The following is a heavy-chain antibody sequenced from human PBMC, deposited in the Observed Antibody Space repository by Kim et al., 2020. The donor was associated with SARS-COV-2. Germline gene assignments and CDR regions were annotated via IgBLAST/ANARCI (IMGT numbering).Heavy chain of an antibody. CDR2: INSDGSST. Sequence: GGSLRLSCAASGFTFSSYWMHWVRQAPGKGLVWVSRINSDGSSTNYADSVKGRFTVSRDSAKDTLYLQMDSLRAEDSAVYYCARVVRVPFYSGMDVWGQG. J-gene: IGHJ6*02. CDR1: GFTFSSYW. V-gene: IGHV3-74*01. D-gene: IGHD3-10*02. CDR3: ARVVRVPFYSGMDV.